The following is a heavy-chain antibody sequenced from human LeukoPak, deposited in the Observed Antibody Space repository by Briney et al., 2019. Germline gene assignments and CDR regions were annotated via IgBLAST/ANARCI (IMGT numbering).Heavy chain of an antibody. CDR2: IYYSGST. V-gene: IGHV4-39*01. CDR1: GGPISSSSYY. CDR3: ASPGIPPAYCGGDCYLIDY. Sequence: PSETLSLTCTVSGGPISSSSYYWGWIRQPPGKGLEWIGSIYYSGSTYYNPSLKSRVTISVDTSKNQFSLKLSSVTAADTAVYYCASPGIPPAYCGGDCYLIDYWGQGTLVTVSS. D-gene: IGHD2-21*02. J-gene: IGHJ4*02.